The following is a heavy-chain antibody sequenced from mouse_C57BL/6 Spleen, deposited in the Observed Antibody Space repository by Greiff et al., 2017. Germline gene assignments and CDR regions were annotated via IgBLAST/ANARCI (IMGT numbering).Heavy chain of an antibody. CDR2: IYPSDSET. J-gene: IGHJ3*01. Sequence: QVQLQQPGAELVRPGSSVKLSCKASGYTFTSYWMDWVKQRPGQGLEWIGNIYPSDSETHYNQKFKDKATLTVDKSSSTAYMQLSSLTSEDSAVYYCARGTNWASWFAYWGQGTLVTVSA. D-gene: IGHD4-1*01. CDR1: GYTFTSYW. CDR3: ARGTNWASWFAY. V-gene: IGHV1-61*01.